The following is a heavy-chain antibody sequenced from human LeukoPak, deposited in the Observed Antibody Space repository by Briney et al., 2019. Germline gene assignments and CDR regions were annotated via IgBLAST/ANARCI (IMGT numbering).Heavy chain of an antibody. Sequence: GGSLRLSCAASGFTFSSYGMHWVRQAPGKGLEWVAVIWYDGSNKYYADSVKGRFIISRDNSKNTLYLQMNSLRAEDTAVYYCARDLLPPYYYDSSGEGSDYWGQGTLVTVSS. J-gene: IGHJ4*02. CDR1: GFTFSSYG. CDR2: IWYDGSNK. D-gene: IGHD3-22*01. CDR3: ARDLLPPYYYDSSGEGSDY. V-gene: IGHV3-33*01.